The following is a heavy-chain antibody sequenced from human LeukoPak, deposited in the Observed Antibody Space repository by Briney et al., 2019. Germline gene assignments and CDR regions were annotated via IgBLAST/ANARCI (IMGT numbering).Heavy chain of an antibody. CDR3: ARSQYQFYGMDV. CDR2: IYPADSDI. Sequence: GESLKISCKGSGYSINNYWIGWVRQMPGKGLEWMGIIYPADSDIRYSPSFQGQVTISADKSISTAYLQWSSLKASDTAMYYCARSQYQFYGMDVWGQGTTVTVSS. CDR1: GYSINNYW. D-gene: IGHD2-2*01. V-gene: IGHV5-51*01. J-gene: IGHJ6*02.